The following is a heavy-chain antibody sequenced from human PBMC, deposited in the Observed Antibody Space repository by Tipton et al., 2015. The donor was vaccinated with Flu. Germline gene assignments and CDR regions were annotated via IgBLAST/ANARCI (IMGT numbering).Heavy chain of an antibody. J-gene: IGHJ4*02. D-gene: IGHD1-7*01. CDR1: GDSISSDYY. V-gene: IGHV4-38-2*02. CDR3: ARSPPGNLLDY. Sequence: TLSLTCTISGDSISSDYYWGWIRQPPGKGLEWIGNFFRTGNTYHNPSLKSRVSISIDTSKNQFSLKVFSVTAADTAVYYCARSPPGNLLDYWGQGTLVTVSS. CDR2: FFRTGNT.